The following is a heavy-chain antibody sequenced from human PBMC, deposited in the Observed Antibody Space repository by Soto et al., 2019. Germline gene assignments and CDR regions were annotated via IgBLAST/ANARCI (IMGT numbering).Heavy chain of an antibody. J-gene: IGHJ1*01. V-gene: IGHV4-34*01. CDR2: INHSGST. CDR3: ARRGYCSGGSCYSVRHFQH. Sequence: QVQLQQWGAGLLKPSETLSLTCAVYGGSFSGYYWSWIRQPPGKGLEWIGEINHSGSTNYNPSLKSRVTISVDPSKNQFSLKLSSVTAADTAVYYCARRGYCSGGSCYSVRHFQHWGQGTLVTVSS. D-gene: IGHD2-15*01. CDR1: GGSFSGYY.